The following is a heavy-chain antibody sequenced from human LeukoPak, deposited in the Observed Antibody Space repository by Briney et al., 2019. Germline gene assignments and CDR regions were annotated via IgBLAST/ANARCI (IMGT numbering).Heavy chain of an antibody. V-gene: IGHV3-7*05. CDR2: MKQDGNEE. Sequence: PGGSLRLSCAVSGFTFSTYWMSWVRQAPGKGLEWVANMKQDGNEEYYVDSVKGRFTISRDNAKNSLYLQMNSLRAEDTAVYYCARPYSSGWYGVFNYWGQGTLVTVSP. CDR3: ARPYSSGWYGVFNY. D-gene: IGHD6-19*01. CDR1: GFTFSTYW. J-gene: IGHJ4*02.